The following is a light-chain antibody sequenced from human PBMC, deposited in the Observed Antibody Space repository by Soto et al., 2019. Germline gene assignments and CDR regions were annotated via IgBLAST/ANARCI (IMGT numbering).Light chain of an antibody. J-gene: IGKJ1*01. Sequence: DIQMTQSPSTLSASLGDRVTITCRASQSISYWLAWYQQKPGKAPKVLIYKASSLESGVPSRFSGGGSGTEFTLTISSLQPDDFATYYCQHYNTSPWTFGQGTRVEIK. CDR1: QSISYW. CDR2: KAS. V-gene: IGKV1-5*03. CDR3: QHYNTSPWT.